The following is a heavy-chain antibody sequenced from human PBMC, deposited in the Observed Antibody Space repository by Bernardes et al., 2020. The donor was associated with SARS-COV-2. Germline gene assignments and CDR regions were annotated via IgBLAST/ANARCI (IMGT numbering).Heavy chain of an antibody. J-gene: IGHJ4*02. Sequence: VGSLRLSCAASGFTFSTSWVHWVRQAPGKGLEWVARINGDGNTINYADSVKGRFTISRDNAYNTLYLQLNDLGIDDTAVYYCARAGNYRFDYWGQGTLVT. V-gene: IGHV3-74*01. CDR1: GFTFSTSW. CDR3: ARAGNYRFDY. D-gene: IGHD1-7*01. CDR2: INGDGNTI.